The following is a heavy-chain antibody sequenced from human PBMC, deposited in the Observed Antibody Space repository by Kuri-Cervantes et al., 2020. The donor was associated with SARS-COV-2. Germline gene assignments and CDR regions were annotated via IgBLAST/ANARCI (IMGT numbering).Heavy chain of an antibody. CDR3: ARRAYGEEVDYYYMDV. V-gene: IGHV5-51*01. D-gene: IGHD4-17*01. CDR2: IYPGDSDT. J-gene: IGHJ6*03. Sequence: KVSCKASGYTFTGYYMHWVRQMPGKGLEWMGIIYPGDSDTRYSPSFQGQVTISADKSINTAFLQWSSLKASDTAIYYCARRAYGEEVDYYYMDVWGKGTTVTVSS. CDR1: GYTFTGYY.